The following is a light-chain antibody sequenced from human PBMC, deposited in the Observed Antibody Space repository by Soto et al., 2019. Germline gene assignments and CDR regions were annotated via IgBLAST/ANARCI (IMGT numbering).Light chain of an antibody. J-gene: IGLJ2*01. CDR1: KLGDKY. CDR3: QAWDSSTRYVV. V-gene: IGLV3-1*01. CDR2: QDS. Sequence: SYDLTQPPSVSVSPGQTASITCSGDKLGDKYACWYQQKPGQSPVLVIYQDSKRPSGIPERFSGSNSGNTATLTISGTQAMDEADYYCQAWDSSTRYVVFGGGTKLTVL.